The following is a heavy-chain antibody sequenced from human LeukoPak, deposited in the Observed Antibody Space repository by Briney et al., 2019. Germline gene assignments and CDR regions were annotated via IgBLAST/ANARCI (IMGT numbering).Heavy chain of an antibody. CDR1: GGSISSSSYY. Sequence: PSETLSLTCTVSGGSISSSSYYWSWIRQPPGKGLEWIGEINHSGSTNYNPSLKSRVTISVDTSKNQFSLKLSSVTAADTAVYYCAREGETGYSGYDLEYYFDYWGQGTLVTVSS. V-gene: IGHV4-39*07. CDR3: AREGETGYSGYDLEYYFDY. D-gene: IGHD5-12*01. CDR2: INHSGST. J-gene: IGHJ4*02.